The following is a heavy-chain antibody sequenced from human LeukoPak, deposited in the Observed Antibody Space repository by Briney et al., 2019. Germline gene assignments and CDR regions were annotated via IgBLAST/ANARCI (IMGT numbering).Heavy chain of an antibody. D-gene: IGHD5-12*01. CDR3: ARAREYSGYDLGY. CDR2: IYPGDSDT. Sequence: GESLKISCKGSGYSFISYWIGWVRQMPGKGLEWMGIIYPGDSDTRYSPSFQGQVTISADKSISTAYLQWSSLKASDTAVYYCARAREYSGYDLGYWGQGTLVTVSS. V-gene: IGHV5-51*01. J-gene: IGHJ4*02. CDR1: GYSFISYW.